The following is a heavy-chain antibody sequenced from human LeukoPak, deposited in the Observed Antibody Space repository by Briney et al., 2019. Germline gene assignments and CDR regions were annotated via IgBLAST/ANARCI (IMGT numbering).Heavy chain of an antibody. CDR2: INHSGST. CDR3: ARLSFSGYYDSSGYYLRANYFDY. Sequence: SETLSLTCAVYGGSFSGYYWSWIRQPPGKGLEWIGEINHSGSTNYNPSLKSRVTISVDTSKNQFSLKLSSVTAADTAVYYCARLSFSGYYDSSGYYLRANYFDYWGQGTLVTVSS. J-gene: IGHJ4*02. CDR1: GGSFSGYY. V-gene: IGHV4-34*01. D-gene: IGHD3-22*01.